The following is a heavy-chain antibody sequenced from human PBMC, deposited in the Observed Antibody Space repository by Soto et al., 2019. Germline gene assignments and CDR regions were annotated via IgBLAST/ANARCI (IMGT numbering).Heavy chain of an antibody. CDR2: IYHSGST. D-gene: IGHD3-3*01. CDR3: ARRYDFRSFGERPYYLDY. CDR1: GGSISSRTYY. V-gene: IGHV4-39*01. J-gene: IGHJ4*02. Sequence: QLQLQESGPGLVKPSETLSLSCTVSGGSISSRTYYWGWIRQPPGKGLEWIGSIYHSGSTYYNPSLQSRVTISVDTSKNQLSLKLSSVTAADTAVYYCARRYDFRSFGERPYYLDYRGQGTLVTVSS.